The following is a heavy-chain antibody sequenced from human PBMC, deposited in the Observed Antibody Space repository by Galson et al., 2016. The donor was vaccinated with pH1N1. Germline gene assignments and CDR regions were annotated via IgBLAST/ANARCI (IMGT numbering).Heavy chain of an antibody. CDR2: MNPNSGNT. J-gene: IGHJ6*03. Sequence: SVKVSCKASGYTFTNYDINWVRQATGQGLEWMGWMNPNSGNTGYAQKFQGRVTITRNTSISTAYMELSSLRSEDTALYYCARAGCVSGSCRTGIPYYMDVWGEGTPGTVTS. CDR3: ARAGCVSGSCRTGIPYYMDV. D-gene: IGHD2-15*01. CDR1: GYTFTNYD. V-gene: IGHV1-8*01.